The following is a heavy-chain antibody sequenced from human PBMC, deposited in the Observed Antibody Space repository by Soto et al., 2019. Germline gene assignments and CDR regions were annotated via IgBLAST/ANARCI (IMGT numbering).Heavy chain of an antibody. CDR2: INLNSGDT. Sequence: WVRQAPGQGLEWMGWINLNSGDTNYAQTFQGRVTMTRDTSIMTAYMDLTRLKSDDTAMYYCARRSLAAVDYWGQGTLV. V-gene: IGHV1-2*02. D-gene: IGHD6-19*01. CDR3: ARRSLAAVDY. J-gene: IGHJ4*02.